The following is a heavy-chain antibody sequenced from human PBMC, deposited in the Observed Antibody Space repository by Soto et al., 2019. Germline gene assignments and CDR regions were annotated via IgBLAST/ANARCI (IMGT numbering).Heavy chain of an antibody. J-gene: IGHJ4*02. CDR1: GYTFTNYA. V-gene: IGHV1-3*01. CDR2: INAGNGNT. Sequence: QVQLVQSGAEVKKPGASVKVSCKASGYTFTNYAMQWVRQAPGQRLEWMGWINAGNGNTKYSPKFRGRVTITRDTSASTVYMELGSLRSEDTAVYYCARMAAFDYWGQGTLVTVSS. CDR3: ARMAAFDY. D-gene: IGHD6-13*01.